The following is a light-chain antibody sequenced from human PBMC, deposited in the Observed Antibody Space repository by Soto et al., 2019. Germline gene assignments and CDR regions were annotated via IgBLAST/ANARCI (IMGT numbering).Light chain of an antibody. CDR3: TSYTTNTTPQLV. Sequence: QSARTQPASVSGSPGQSITISCTGTSSDVGGYNYVSWYQQHPGKAPKFMIYDVSNRPSGVSTRFSGSKSGNTASLTISGLQAEDESDYYSTSYTTNTTPQLVFGTRTEVTDL. V-gene: IGLV2-14*01. J-gene: IGLJ1*01. CDR2: DVS. CDR1: SSDVGGYNY.